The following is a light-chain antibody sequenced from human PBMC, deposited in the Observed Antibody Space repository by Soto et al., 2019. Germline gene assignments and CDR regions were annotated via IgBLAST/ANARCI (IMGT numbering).Light chain of an antibody. V-gene: IGLV2-14*01. CDR1: SSDVGGYNY. CDR2: DVS. J-gene: IGLJ1*01. CDR3: SSYTSSSGV. Sequence: QSVLTQPASVSGSPGQSITISCTGTSSDVGGYNYVSWYQQHPGKAPKLMIYDVSNRPSGVSNRFSGSKSGNTASLTISGLQAEDADDYYCSSYTSSSGVFGTGTKVTVL.